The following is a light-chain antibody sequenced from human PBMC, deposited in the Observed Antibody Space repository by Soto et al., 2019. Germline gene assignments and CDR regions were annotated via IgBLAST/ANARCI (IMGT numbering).Light chain of an antibody. J-gene: IGLJ1*01. CDR1: SSDVGGYNY. V-gene: IGLV2-8*01. Sequence: QSALTQPPSASGSPGQSVTISCTGTSSDVGGYNYVSWYQQHPGKVPKVLISEVNKRPSGVPDRFSGSKSGNTASLTVSGLQADDEADYYSRSFAGTFFVFGTGTKVTVL. CDR3: RSFAGTFFV. CDR2: EVN.